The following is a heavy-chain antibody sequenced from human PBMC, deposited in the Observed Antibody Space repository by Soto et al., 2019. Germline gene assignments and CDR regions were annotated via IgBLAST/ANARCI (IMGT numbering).Heavy chain of an antibody. CDR3: ARYYYYDSSGYFWFDP. J-gene: IGHJ5*02. CDR2: IIPIFGTA. CDR1: GGTFSSYA. Sequence: GASVKVSCKASGGTFSSYAMSWVRQAPGQGLEWMGGIIPIFGTANYAQKFQGRVTITADESTSTAYMELSSLRSEDTAVYYCARYYYYDSSGYFWFDPWGQGTLVTVSS. V-gene: IGHV1-69*13. D-gene: IGHD3-22*01.